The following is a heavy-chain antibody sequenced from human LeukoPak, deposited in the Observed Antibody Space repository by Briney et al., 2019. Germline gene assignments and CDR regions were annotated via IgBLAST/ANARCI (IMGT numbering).Heavy chain of an antibody. CDR2: ISSSSIYI. V-gene: IGHV3-21*01. CDR1: GFTFSTYT. CDR3: ARDRTTGTTFDY. Sequence: PVGFLRLSCAASGFTFSTYTMNWVRQAPGKGLEWVSSISSSSIYIYYADSVKARFTISRDNAKNSLYLQVNSLRAEDTAVYYCARDRTTGTTFDYWGQGTLVSVSS. D-gene: IGHD4-17*01. J-gene: IGHJ4*02.